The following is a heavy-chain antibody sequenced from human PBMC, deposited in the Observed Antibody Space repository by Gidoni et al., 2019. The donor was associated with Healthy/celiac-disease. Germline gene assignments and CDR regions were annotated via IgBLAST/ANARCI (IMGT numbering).Heavy chain of an antibody. D-gene: IGHD2-15*01. V-gene: IGHV3-21*01. CDR1: GFTFSSYS. Sequence: ASGFTFSSYSMNWVRQAPGKGLEWVSSIGSSSSYIYYADSVKGRFTISRDNAKNSLYLQMNSLRAEDTAVYYCARSWEGYCSGGSCYPYHPYFDYWGQGTLVTVSS. J-gene: IGHJ4*02. CDR3: ARSWEGYCSGGSCYPYHPYFDY. CDR2: IGSSSSYI.